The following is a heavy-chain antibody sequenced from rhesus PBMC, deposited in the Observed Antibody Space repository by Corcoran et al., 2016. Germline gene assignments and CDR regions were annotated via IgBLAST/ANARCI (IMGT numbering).Heavy chain of an antibody. V-gene: IGHV4-160*01. J-gene: IGHJ4*01. CDR3: ARGWNYIDY. CDR2: IRSGGRT. CDR1: GGSVSGYW. D-gene: IGHD1-1*01. Sequence: QVQLQESGPGLVKPSETLSLTCALYGGSVSGYWWGWIRQPPGRGLGWNGRIRSGGRTNSNPALKSRGTISIDTAKKQVSLKRSSVTAADTAVYYCARGWNYIDYWGQGVLVTVSS.